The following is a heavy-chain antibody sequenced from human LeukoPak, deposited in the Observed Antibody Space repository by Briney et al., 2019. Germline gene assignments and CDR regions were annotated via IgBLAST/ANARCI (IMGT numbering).Heavy chain of an antibody. CDR2: ISSSSSYI. Sequence: GGSLRLSCAASGFSLSTYSMNWVRQAPGKGLEWVSFISSSSSYIYYADSVKGRFTISRDNSKNTLYLQMNSLRAEDTAVYYCAKEKISYSSSSGQGYWGQGTLVTVSS. D-gene: IGHD6-6*01. CDR3: AKEKISYSSSSGQGY. J-gene: IGHJ4*02. V-gene: IGHV3-21*01. CDR1: GFSLSTYS.